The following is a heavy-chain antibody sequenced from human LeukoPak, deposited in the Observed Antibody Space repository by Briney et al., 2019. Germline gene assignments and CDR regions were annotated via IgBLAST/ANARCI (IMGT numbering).Heavy chain of an antibody. CDR3: ARRAIYYDSSGYYRVFDY. D-gene: IGHD3-22*01. Sequence: PGGSLRLSCAASGFTFSDYYMSWIRQAPGKGLEWVSYISSSGSTIYYADSVKGRFTISRDNAKNSLYLQMNSLRAEDTAVYYCARRAIYYDSSGYYRVFDYWGQGTLVTVSS. J-gene: IGHJ4*02. CDR2: ISSSGSTI. V-gene: IGHV3-11*01. CDR1: GFTFSDYY.